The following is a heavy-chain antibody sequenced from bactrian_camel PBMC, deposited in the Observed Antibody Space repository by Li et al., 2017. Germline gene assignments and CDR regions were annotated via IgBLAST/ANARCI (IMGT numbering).Heavy chain of an antibody. Sequence: VQLVESGGGLVQPGGSLRLSCVTSGFTFSNYWMYWVRQTPEKGLEWVSHINMDGGTTYYADSVKGRFTFSRDDAKNTVYLQMNSLKPEDTAMYYCATDYGLGVFGYWGQGTQVTVS. J-gene: IGHJ6*01. CDR1: GFTFSNYW. CDR3: ATDYGLGVFGY. D-gene: IGHD5*01. CDR2: INMDGGTT. V-gene: IGHV3S1*01.